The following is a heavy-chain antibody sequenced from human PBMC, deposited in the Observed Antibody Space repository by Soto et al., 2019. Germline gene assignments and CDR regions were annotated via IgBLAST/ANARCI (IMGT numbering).Heavy chain of an antibody. J-gene: IGHJ4*02. CDR3: AKDRRGAYCSGGICYTPDY. CDR2: ISGTGGT. D-gene: IGHD2-15*01. V-gene: IGHV3-23*01. Sequence: EVQLWESGGGLVQPGGSLRLSCAVSGFTFSSHVMSWVRQAPGKGLEWVSAISGTGGTYYADAVKGRFTISRDNSKNALYLQMNNLRDEYTAVYYCAKDRRGAYCSGGICYTPDYWGQGTLVSVSS. CDR1: GFTFSSHV.